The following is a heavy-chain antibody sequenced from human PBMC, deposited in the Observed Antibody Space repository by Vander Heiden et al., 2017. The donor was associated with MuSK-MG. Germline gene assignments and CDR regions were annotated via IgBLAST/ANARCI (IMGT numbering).Heavy chain of an antibody. CDR3: GRRGGTAELWYFDL. CDR1: GFSLSNARMG. Sequence: QVTLKESGPVLVKPTETLTLTCTVSGFSLSNARMGVSWIRQPPGKALEWLAHIFSNDEKSYSTSLKSRLTISKDSSKSQVVRTMTNMDTVDTATYDGGRRGGTAELWYFDLWGRGTRGTVSS. CDR2: IFSNDEK. V-gene: IGHV2-26*01. J-gene: IGHJ2*01. D-gene: IGHD2-21*02.